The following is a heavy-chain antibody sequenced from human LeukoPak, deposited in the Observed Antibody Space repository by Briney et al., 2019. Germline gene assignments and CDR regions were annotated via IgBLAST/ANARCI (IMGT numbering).Heavy chain of an antibody. J-gene: IGHJ6*03. CDR3: ALPAAMGYYYYYMDV. CDR2: ISSSSSYI. Sequence: PGGSLRLSCAPPGFTFNSYAMTWVRPALGKGLEWVSSISSSSSYIYYADSVKGPFTISRDNAKNSLYLQMNSLRAEDTAVYYCALPAAMGYYYYYMDVWGKGTTVTVSS. D-gene: IGHD2-2*01. CDR1: GFTFNSYA. V-gene: IGHV3-21*01.